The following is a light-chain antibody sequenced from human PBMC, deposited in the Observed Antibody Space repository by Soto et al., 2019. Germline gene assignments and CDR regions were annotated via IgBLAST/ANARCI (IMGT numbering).Light chain of an antibody. V-gene: IGLV2-23*03. CDR3: CSYAGSSTFAYV. CDR2: EGS. Sequence: QSALTQPASVSGSPGQSITISCTGTSSDVGSYNLVSWYQQHPAKAPKLMIYEGSQRPSGVSIRFSGSKSGNTASLTISGLQAEDEADYSCCSYAGSSTFAYVFGTGTKLTVL. J-gene: IGLJ1*01. CDR1: SSDVGSYNL.